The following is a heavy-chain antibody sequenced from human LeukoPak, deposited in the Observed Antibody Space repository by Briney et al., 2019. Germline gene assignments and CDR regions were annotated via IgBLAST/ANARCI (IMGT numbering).Heavy chain of an antibody. V-gene: IGHV3-23*01. CDR2: ISGSGGST. Sequence: GGSLRLSCAASGFTFSSYAMSWVRQAPGKGLEWVSAISGSGGSTYYADSVKGRFTISRDNSKNTLYLQMNSLRAEDTAVYYCARDRPMTTVFRKAFDIWGQGTMVTVSS. CDR3: ARDRPMTTVFRKAFDI. J-gene: IGHJ3*02. CDR1: GFTFSSYA. D-gene: IGHD4-17*01.